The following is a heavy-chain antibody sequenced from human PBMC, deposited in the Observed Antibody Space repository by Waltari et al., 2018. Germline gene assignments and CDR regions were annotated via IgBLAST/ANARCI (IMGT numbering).Heavy chain of an antibody. CDR2: ISYDGSNK. CDR3: AKPRGYSGYGSFDY. V-gene: IGHV3-30*18. D-gene: IGHD5-12*01. Sequence: QVQLVESGGGVVQPGRSLRLSCAASGFTFSSYGMHWVRQAPGKGLEWVAVISYDGSNKYYADSVKDRFTISRDNSKNTLYLQMNSLRAEDTAVYYCAKPRGYSGYGSFDYWGQGTLVTVSS. CDR1: GFTFSSYG. J-gene: IGHJ4*02.